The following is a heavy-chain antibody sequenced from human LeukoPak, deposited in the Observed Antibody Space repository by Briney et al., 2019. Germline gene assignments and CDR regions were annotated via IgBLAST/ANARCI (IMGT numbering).Heavy chain of an antibody. CDR2: IYSGGST. J-gene: IGHJ4*02. V-gene: IGHV3-53*04. CDR1: GFTVSSNY. CDR3: ASPYYYDSSGYYY. Sequence: PGRSLRLSCAASGFTVSSNYMSWVRQAPGKGLEWVSVIYSGGSTYYADSVKGRFTISRHNSKNTLYLQMNSLRAEDTAVYYCASPYYYDSSGYYYWGQGTLVTVSS. D-gene: IGHD3-22*01.